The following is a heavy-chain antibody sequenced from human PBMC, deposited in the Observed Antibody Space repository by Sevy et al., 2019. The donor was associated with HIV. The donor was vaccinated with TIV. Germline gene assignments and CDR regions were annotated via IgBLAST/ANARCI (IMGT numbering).Heavy chain of an antibody. CDR3: VIGDTPRLTGSGTRLKDQSLNYFHF. Sequence: ASVKVSCKVPGYTLSEVSMHWVRQAPGKGLEWMGGFVPEDGEIVNAQNFQGRVTVAEETWTDTAYLEVTNLRSEDTATYFCVIGDTPRLTGSGTRLKDQSLNYFHFWGQGTLVTVSS. V-gene: IGHV1-24*01. CDR1: GYTLSEVS. CDR2: FVPEDGEI. J-gene: IGHJ4*02. D-gene: IGHD1-26*01.